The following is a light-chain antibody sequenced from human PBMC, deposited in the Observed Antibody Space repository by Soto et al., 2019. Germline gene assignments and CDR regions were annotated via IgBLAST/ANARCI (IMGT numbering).Light chain of an antibody. CDR2: CAS. V-gene: IGKV4-1*01. CDR1: QSVLYSSNNKNY. J-gene: IGKJ2*02. Sequence: DIVMTQSPDSLAVSLGERATINCKSSQSVLYSSNNKNYLAWYQQKPGQPPKLLIYCASTRESGIPDRFSGSGSGTDFTLTISSLQAADVAVYYCQQYYSTRRGTFGKGTKLEIK. CDR3: QQYYSTRRGT.